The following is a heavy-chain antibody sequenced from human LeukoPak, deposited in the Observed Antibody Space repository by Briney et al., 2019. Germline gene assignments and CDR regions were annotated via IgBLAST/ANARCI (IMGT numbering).Heavy chain of an antibody. CDR2: IGSSGSTI. J-gene: IGHJ4*02. V-gene: IGHV3-48*03. CDR3: ASVTYYYDSSGYYHFDY. CDR1: GFTFSSYE. D-gene: IGHD3-22*01. Sequence: GGSLRLSCAASGFTFSSYEMNWVRQAPGKGLEWVSYIGSSGSTIYYADSVKGRFTISRDNAKNSLYLQMNSLRAEDTAVYYCASVTYYYDSSGYYHFDYWGQGTLVTVSS.